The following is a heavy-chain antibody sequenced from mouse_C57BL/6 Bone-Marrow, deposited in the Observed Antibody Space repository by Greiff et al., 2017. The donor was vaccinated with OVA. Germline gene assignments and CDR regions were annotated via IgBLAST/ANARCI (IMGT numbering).Heavy chain of an antibody. CDR1: GFTFSDYY. D-gene: IGHD1-1*01. CDR3: ARLPYYYGSSFWYFDV. V-gene: IGHV5-12*01. CDR2: ISNGGGST. Sequence: EVQVVESGGGLVQPGGSLKLSCAASGFTFSDYYMYWVRQTPEKRLEWVAYISNGGGSTYYPDTVKVRFTISRDNAKNTLYLQMSRLKSEDTAMYYCARLPYYYGSSFWYFDVWGTGTTVTVSS. J-gene: IGHJ1*03.